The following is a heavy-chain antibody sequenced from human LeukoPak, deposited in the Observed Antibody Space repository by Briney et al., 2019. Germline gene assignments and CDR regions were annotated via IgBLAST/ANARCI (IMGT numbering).Heavy chain of an antibody. D-gene: IGHD3-3*01. V-gene: IGHV1-69*13. CDR2: ITPIFGTA. CDR1: GGTFSSYA. CDR3: ARDSRPQFWSGYSFYYYYYYMDV. J-gene: IGHJ6*03. Sequence: SVKVSCKASGGTFSSYAISWVRQAPGQGLEWMGGITPIFGTANYAQKFQGRVTITADEPTSTAYMELSSLRSEDTAVYYCARDSRPQFWSGYSFYYYYYYMDVWGKGTTVTVSS.